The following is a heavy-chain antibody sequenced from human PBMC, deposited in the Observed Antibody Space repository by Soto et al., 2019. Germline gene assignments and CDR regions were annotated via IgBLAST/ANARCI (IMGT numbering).Heavy chain of an antibody. CDR2: INAGNGNT. CDR3: ARSLGYSSGWDQQELDY. J-gene: IGHJ4*02. V-gene: IGHV1-3*01. Sequence: ASVKVSCKASGGTFSSYAISWVRQAPGQGLEWMGGINAGNGNTKYSQKFQGRVTITRDTSASTAYMELSSLRSEDTAVYYCARSLGYSSGWDQQELDYWGQGTLVTVSS. CDR1: GGTFSSYA. D-gene: IGHD6-19*01.